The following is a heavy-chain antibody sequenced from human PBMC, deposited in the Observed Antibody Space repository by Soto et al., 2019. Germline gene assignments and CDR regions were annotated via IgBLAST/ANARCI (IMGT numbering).Heavy chain of an antibody. CDR2: TYYSGST. V-gene: IGHV4-39*02. CDR1: GGSISSSSYY. J-gene: IGHJ4*02. Sequence: TLSLTCTVSGGSISSSSYYWGWIRQPPGKGLEWIGSTYYSGSTYYNPSLKSRVTISVDTSKNQFSLKLSSVTAADTAVYYCAREPSRRHPVIDYFDDWGQGTTVTVSS. CDR3: AREPSRRHPVIDYFDD.